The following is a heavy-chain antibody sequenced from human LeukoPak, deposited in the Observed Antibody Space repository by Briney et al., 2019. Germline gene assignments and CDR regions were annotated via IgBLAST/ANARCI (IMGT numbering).Heavy chain of an antibody. CDR2: MNPNSGNT. Sequence: ASVKISCKSSGGTFTNYAINWVRQATGQGLEWMGWMNPNSGNTGYAQKFQGRVTMTRNTSISTAYMELSSLRSEDTAVYYCAITQLERRGGWFDPWGQGTLVTVSS. J-gene: IGHJ5*02. D-gene: IGHD1-1*01. CDR3: AITQLERRGGWFDP. V-gene: IGHV1-8*02. CDR1: GGTFTNYA.